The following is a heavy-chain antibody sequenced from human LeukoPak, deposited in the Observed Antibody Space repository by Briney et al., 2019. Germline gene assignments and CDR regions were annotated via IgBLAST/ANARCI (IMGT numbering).Heavy chain of an antibody. D-gene: IGHD5-18*01. V-gene: IGHV3-53*01. CDR3: ASGKATAMAQGY. Sequence: GGSLRLSCAASGFTVSSNYMSWVRQAPGKGLEWVSVIYSGGSTYYADSVKGRFTISRDNSKNTLYLQMNSLRADDTAVYYRASGKATAMAQGYWGQGTLITVSS. J-gene: IGHJ4*02. CDR2: IYSGGST. CDR1: GFTVSSNY.